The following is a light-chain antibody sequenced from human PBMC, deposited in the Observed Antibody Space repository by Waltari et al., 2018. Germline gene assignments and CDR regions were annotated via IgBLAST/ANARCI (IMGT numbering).Light chain of an antibody. CDR2: WAS. J-gene: IGKJ3*01. Sequence: DIVMTQSPDSLAVSLGERAPINCNSSQSVLYSSNNKNHLAWYQQKPGQSPKLLIYWASTRESGVPDRFSGSGSGTDFTLTISSLQAEDVAVYYCQQYYATPRTFGPGTKVDIK. CDR1: QSVLYSSNNKNH. CDR3: QQYYATPRT. V-gene: IGKV4-1*01.